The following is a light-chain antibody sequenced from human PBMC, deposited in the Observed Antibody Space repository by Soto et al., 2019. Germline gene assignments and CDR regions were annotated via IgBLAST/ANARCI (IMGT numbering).Light chain of an antibody. CDR1: SSGVGGYNY. CDR3: SSYTTSNTRQIV. Sequence: QSALTQPASVSGSPGQSINISCTGTSSGVGGYNYVSWYQHHPGKAPKLIIYDVSNRPSGVSNPFSGSKSGNTASLTISGLQPEDEADYYCSSYTTSNTRQIVFGTGTKVTV. CDR2: DVS. J-gene: IGLJ1*01. V-gene: IGLV2-14*03.